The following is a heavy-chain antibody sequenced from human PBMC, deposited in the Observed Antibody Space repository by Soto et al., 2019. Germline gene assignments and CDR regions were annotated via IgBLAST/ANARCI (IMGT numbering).Heavy chain of an antibody. CDR3: ARVVETAMVPIDY. CDR1: GYTFIGYY. Sequence: QVQLVQAGAEVKKPGASVKVSCKASGYTFIGYYIHWVRQAPGQRLEWMGWINPKSGGTHYALNFQGRVTMTGDTSINTAYMQLSWLTPDDTAVYYCARVVETAMVPIDYWGQGTLVTVSS. V-gene: IGHV1-2*02. D-gene: IGHD5-18*01. J-gene: IGHJ4*02. CDR2: INPKSGGT.